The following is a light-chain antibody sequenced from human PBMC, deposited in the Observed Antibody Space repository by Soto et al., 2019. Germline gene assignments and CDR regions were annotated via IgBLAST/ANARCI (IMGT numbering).Light chain of an antibody. CDR1: SSDVGGYDY. CDR2: EVS. Sequence: QSVLTQPASVSGSPGQSITISCTGTSSDVGGYDYVSWYQQHPGKAPKLIIFEVSNRPSGASNRFSGSKSGNTASLTISGLQAEDEADYYCTSYTVSSSTYVFGTGTKVTVL. V-gene: IGLV2-14*01. CDR3: TSYTVSSSTYV. J-gene: IGLJ1*01.